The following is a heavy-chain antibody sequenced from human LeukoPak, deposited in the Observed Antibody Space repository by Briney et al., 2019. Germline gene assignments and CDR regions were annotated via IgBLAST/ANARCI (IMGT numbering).Heavy chain of an antibody. CDR1: GFTFSSYA. CDR3: AKPPRGGWELFYFDY. V-gene: IGHV3-30-3*01. CDR2: ISYDGSNK. J-gene: IGHJ4*02. Sequence: GGSLRLSCAASGFTFSSYAMHWVRQAPGKGLEWVAVISYDGSNKYYADSVKGRFTISRDNSKNTLYLQMNSLRAEDTAVYYCAKPPRGGWELFYFDYWGQGTLVTVSS. D-gene: IGHD1-26*01.